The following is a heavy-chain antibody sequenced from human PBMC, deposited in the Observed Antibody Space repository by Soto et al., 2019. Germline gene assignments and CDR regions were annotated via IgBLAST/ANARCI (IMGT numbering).Heavy chain of an antibody. J-gene: IGHJ4*01. V-gene: IGHV4-31*03. D-gene: IGHD6-6*01. CDR2: IYYSGST. CDR3: ARVEGGIAARQVDY. CDR1: GGSISSGGYY. Sequence: PSETLSLTCTVSGGSISSGGYYWSWIRQHPGKGLEWIGYIYYSGSTYYNPSLKSRVTISVDTSKNQFSLKLSSVTAADTAVYYCARVEGGIAARQVDYWGHGTLVTVSS.